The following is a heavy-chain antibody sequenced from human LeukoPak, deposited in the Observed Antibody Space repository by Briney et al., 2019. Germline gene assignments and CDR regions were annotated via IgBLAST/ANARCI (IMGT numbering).Heavy chain of an antibody. V-gene: IGHV4-59*01. Sequence: SETLSLTCTVSGGSISSYYWSWIRQPPGKGLEWIGDIYYSGSTNYNPSLKSGVTISVDTAKNQFSLKLSSVTAAATAVYYCAKSVEVYCHGGSCYYYSYYMDVWGKGTTVTVSS. CDR2: IYYSGST. D-gene: IGHD2-15*01. J-gene: IGHJ6*03. CDR1: GGSISSYY. CDR3: AKSVEVYCHGGSCYYYSYYMDV.